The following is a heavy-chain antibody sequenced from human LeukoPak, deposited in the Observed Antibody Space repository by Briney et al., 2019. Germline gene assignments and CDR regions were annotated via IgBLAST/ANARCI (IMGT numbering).Heavy chain of an antibody. V-gene: IGHV3-30-3*01. CDR1: GFTFSSYA. CDR2: ISYDGSNK. Sequence: GGSLRLSCAASGFTFSSYAMHWVRQAPGKGLEWVAVISYDGSNKYYADSVKGRFTISRDNSKNTLYLQMNSLRAEDTAVYYCASHGSSWYFSFDYWGQGTLVTVSS. J-gene: IGHJ4*02. D-gene: IGHD6-13*01. CDR3: ASHGSSWYFSFDY.